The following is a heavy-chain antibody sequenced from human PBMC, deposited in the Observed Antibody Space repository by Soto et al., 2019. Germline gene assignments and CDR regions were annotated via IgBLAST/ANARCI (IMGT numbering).Heavy chain of an antibody. D-gene: IGHD3-10*01. J-gene: IGHJ4*02. CDR2: IKSKTDGGTT. CDR3: TTDLVWFGELLPLSYFDY. CDR1: GFTFSNAW. V-gene: IGHV3-15*01. Sequence: PVGSLRLSCAASGFTFSNAWMSWVRQAPGKGLEWVGRIKSKTDGGTTDYAAPVKGRFTISRDDSKNTLYLQMNSLKTEDTAVYYCTTDLVWFGELLPLSYFDYWGQGTLVTVSS.